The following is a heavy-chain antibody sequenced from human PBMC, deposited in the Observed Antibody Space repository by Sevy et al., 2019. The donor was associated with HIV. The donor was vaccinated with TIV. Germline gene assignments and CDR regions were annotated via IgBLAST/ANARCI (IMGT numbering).Heavy chain of an antibody. J-gene: IGHJ4*02. Sequence: GGSLRLSCGASGFTFSTYGMHWVRQVPGKGLEWVAIISHDGSIKYYADSVKGRFSISRDNSKDTLYLQLNSLRTDDTGTYFCAKDICRGYCRFDYWGQGTLVTVSS. D-gene: IGHD3-10*01. CDR1: GFTFSTYG. CDR2: ISHDGSIK. V-gene: IGHV3-30*18. CDR3: AKDICRGYCRFDY.